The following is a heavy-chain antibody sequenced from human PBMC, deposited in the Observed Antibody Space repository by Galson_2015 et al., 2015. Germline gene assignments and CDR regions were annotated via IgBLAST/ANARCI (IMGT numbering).Heavy chain of an antibody. Sequence: SVKVSCKASGYTFSSYGIGWVRQAPGQGLEWMGWISAYDGKTNYAQKFQGRVAQKFQGRVTMTTDTSTSTAYMELRSLRSDDTAVYYRARGPSQSYCGGDCYFDYWGQGTLVTVSS. CDR3: ARGPSQSYCGGDCYFDY. D-gene: IGHD2-21*01. CDR1: GYTFSSYG. V-gene: IGHV1-18*01. J-gene: IGHJ4*02. CDR2: ISAYDGKT.